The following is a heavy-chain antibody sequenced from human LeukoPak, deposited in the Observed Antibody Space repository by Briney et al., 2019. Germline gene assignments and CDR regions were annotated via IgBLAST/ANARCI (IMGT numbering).Heavy chain of an antibody. CDR2: ISAYNGNT. V-gene: IGHV1-18*01. CDR1: GYTFTSYG. CDR3: AKGFDKQMAYPDYFDY. J-gene: IGHJ4*02. Sequence: GASVKVSCKASGYTFTSYGISWVRQAPGQGLEWMGWISAYNGNTNYAQKLQGRVTMTTDTSTSTAYMELRSLRSDDTALYYCAKGFDKQMAYPDYFDYWGQGTLVTVSS. D-gene: IGHD5-24*01.